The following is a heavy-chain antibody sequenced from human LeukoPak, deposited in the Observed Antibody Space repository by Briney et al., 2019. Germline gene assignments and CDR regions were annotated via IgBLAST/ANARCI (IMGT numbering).Heavy chain of an antibody. CDR1: GFTFSDYY. J-gene: IGHJ4*02. Sequence: GGSLRLSCAASGFTFSDYYMSWIRQAAGKGLKWISYISSSGSTIYYADSVKGRFTISRDNARNSLYLQMNSLRAEDTAVYYCARERAIASLRPYYFDYWGQGTLVTVSS. CDR3: ARERAIASLRPYYFDY. CDR2: ISSSGSTI. V-gene: IGHV3-11*01. D-gene: IGHD6-6*01.